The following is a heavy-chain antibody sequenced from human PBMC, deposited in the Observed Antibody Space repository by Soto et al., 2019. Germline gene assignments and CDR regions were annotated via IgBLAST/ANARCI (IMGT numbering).Heavy chain of an antibody. V-gene: IGHV4-34*01. J-gene: IGHJ6*02. CDR2: INHSGST. D-gene: IGHD3-10*01. CDR1: GGSFSGYY. CDR3: ARDAGSRYYGMDV. Sequence: QVQLQQWGAGLLKPSETLSLTCAVYGGSFSGYYWSWIRQPPEKGLECIGEINHSGSTNYNPSPKSRVTISLDTSKNQFSLKLNSVTAADTAVYYCARDAGSRYYGMDVWGQGTTVTVSS.